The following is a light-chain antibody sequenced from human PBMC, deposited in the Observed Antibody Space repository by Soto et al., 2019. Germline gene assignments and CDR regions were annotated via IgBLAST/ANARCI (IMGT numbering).Light chain of an antibody. CDR3: QQYSTLPHT. Sequence: ENVLTQSPGTLSLSPGERATLSCRATQIVTNSFFAWYQQKPGQAPRLLIYGVSSRATGIPDSFSGSCSGTDFTITISSLDPDDFVVYYCQQYSTLPHTFGQGTKLEVK. CDR1: QIVTNSF. V-gene: IGKV3-20*01. J-gene: IGKJ2*01. CDR2: GVS.